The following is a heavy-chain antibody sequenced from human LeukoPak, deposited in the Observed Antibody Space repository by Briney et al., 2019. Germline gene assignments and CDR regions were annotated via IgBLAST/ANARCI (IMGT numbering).Heavy chain of an antibody. CDR1: GFTFSDYY. CDR2: ISSSGSTI. CDR3: ARCTWELRSDFDY. Sequence: GGSLRLSCAASGFTFSDYYMSWIRQAPGKGLEWVSYISSSGSTIYYADSVKGRFTISRDNAKNSLYLQMNSLRAEDTAVYYCARCTWELRSDFDYWGQGTLVTVSS. V-gene: IGHV3-11*01. D-gene: IGHD1-26*01. J-gene: IGHJ4*02.